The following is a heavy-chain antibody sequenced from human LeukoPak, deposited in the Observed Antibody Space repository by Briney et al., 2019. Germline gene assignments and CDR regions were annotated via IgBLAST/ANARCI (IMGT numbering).Heavy chain of an antibody. J-gene: IGHJ6*03. CDR3: TRNWGYDFWSGYYVDWEGDYYYYMDV. Sequence: GGALRLSCAASGVNFSGSAMPLVRQASGERAEWVCRIRSKTNSFATAYSASVKGRFTISRDDSKNTAYLQMNSLKTEDTAVYYCTRNWGYDFWSGYYVDWEGDYYYYMDVWGKGTTVTVSS. CDR2: IRSKTNSFAT. V-gene: IGHV3-73*01. CDR1: GVNFSGSA. D-gene: IGHD3-3*01.